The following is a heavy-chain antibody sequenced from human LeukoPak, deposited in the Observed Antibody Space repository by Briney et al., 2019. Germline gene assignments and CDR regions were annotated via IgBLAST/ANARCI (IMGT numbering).Heavy chain of an antibody. J-gene: IGHJ5*02. CDR1: GGSFSGYY. CDR3: ARVGDYYDRGGRGFDP. V-gene: IGHV4-34*01. D-gene: IGHD3-22*01. Sequence: SETLSLTCAVYGGSFSGYYWSWIRQPPGKGLVWIGEINHSGSTNYNRSLKSRVTISVDTSKNQFSLKLSSVTAADTAVYYCARVGDYYDRGGRGFDPWGQGTLVTVSS. CDR2: INHSGST.